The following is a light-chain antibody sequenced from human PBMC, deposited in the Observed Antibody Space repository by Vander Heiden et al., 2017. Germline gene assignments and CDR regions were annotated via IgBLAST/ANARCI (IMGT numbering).Light chain of an antibody. CDR3: SSYTSSSTLYV. Sequence: QSALTQPASVSGSPGQSITISCTGTSSDVGGYNYVSWYQQHPGKAPKRMMYDVSNRPSGVSNRFSGSKAGNTASLTISGLQAEDEADDYCSSYTSSSTLYVFGTGTKVTVL. CDR1: SSDVGGYNY. J-gene: IGLJ1*01. CDR2: DVS. V-gene: IGLV2-14*01.